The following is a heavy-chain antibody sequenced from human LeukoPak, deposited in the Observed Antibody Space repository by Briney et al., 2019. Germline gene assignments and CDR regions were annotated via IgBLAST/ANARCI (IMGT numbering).Heavy chain of an antibody. CDR3: ARAKDGYLGSYYYMDV. J-gene: IGHJ6*03. CDR1: GFTFSSYA. Sequence: GGSLRLSCAASGFTFSSYAMHWVRQAPGKGLEWVAVISYDGSNKYYADSVKGRFTISRDNSKNTLYLQMNSLRAEDTAVYYCARAKDGYLGSYYYMDVWGKGTTVTVSS. D-gene: IGHD5-24*01. V-gene: IGHV3-30*01. CDR2: ISYDGSNK.